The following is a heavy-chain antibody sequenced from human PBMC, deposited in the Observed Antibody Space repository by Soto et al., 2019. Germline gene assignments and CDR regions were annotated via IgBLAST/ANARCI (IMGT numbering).Heavy chain of an antibody. Sequence: QVQLVQSGAEVKKPGSSVKVSCKASGVTFSSYAISWVRQAPGQGLEWMGGIIPIFGTANYAQKFQGRVTITADESTSTAYMELSSLRSEDTAVYYCARTRYYYDSSGYYQYYFDYWGQGTLLTVSS. CDR1: GVTFSSYA. J-gene: IGHJ4*02. CDR3: ARTRYYYDSSGYYQYYFDY. CDR2: IIPIFGTA. D-gene: IGHD3-22*01. V-gene: IGHV1-69*01.